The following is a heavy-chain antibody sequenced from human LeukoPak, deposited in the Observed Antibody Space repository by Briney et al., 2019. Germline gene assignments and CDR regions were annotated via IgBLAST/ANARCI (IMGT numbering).Heavy chain of an antibody. J-gene: IGHJ3*01. Sequence: GGSLRLSCAASGFTFSDYAMHWVRQAPGKGLEWVAVLSYGGANKYYADSVKGRFTISRDNSKNTMFLQMNSLRAEDTAVYHCARDRSGYANDAFDFWGQGTMVTVSS. CDR3: ARDRSGYANDAFDF. V-gene: IGHV3-30-3*01. CDR2: LSYGGANK. CDR1: GFTFSDYA. D-gene: IGHD3-3*01.